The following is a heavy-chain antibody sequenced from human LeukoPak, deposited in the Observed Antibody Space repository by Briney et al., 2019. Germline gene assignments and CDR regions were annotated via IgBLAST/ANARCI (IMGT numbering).Heavy chain of an antibody. D-gene: IGHD3-10*01. CDR2: ISSSRSYI. CDR3: ARDVYYGSGSPRLDY. J-gene: IGHJ4*02. Sequence: PGGSLRLSCAASGFTFSSYSMNWVRQAPGKGLEWVSFISSSRSYIYYADSVKGRFTISRDNAKNSLYLQMNSLRAEDTAVYYCARDVYYGSGSPRLDYWGQGTLVTVSS. CDR1: GFTFSSYS. V-gene: IGHV3-21*01.